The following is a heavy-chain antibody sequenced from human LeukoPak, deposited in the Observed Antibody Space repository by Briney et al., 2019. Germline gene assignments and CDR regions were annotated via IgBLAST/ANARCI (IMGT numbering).Heavy chain of an antibody. CDR3: TTGRWTTYYYDSSGYQNAFDI. CDR2: IKSKTDGGTT. D-gene: IGHD3-22*01. Sequence: GGSLRLSCAASGFTFSNAWMSWVRQAPGKGLEWVGRIKSKTDGGTTDYAAPVKGRFTISRDDSKNTLYLQMNSLKTEDTAVYYCTTGRWTTYYYDSSGYQNAFDIWGQGTMVTVSS. CDR1: GFTFSNAW. V-gene: IGHV3-15*01. J-gene: IGHJ3*02.